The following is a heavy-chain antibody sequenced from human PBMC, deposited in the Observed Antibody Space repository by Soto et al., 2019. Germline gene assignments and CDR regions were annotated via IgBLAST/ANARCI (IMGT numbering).Heavy chain of an antibody. CDR2: ISAYNGDT. V-gene: IGHV1-18*01. J-gene: IGHJ6*02. D-gene: IGHD2-2*02. Sequence: ASVNVACKASGYTFTSYGINWVRQAPGQGLEWMGWISAYNGDTNYAQKLQGRVTMTTDTPTSTAYMELSSLTSDDTAVYYCARSLTEGYCTITGCYTSPLYGMAVWGQGNTVVVS. CDR1: GYTFTSYG. CDR3: ARSLTEGYCTITGCYTSPLYGMAV.